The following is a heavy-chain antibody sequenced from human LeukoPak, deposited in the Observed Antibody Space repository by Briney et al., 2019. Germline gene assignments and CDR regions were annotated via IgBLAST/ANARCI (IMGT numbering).Heavy chain of an antibody. CDR1: GGTFSSYA. Sequence: ASVKVSCKASGGTFSSYAISWVRLAPGQGLEWMGGIIPIFGTANYAQKFQGRVTITADESTSTAYMELSSLRSEDTAVYYCARDLGAYYDSSGYYYLDYWGQGTLVTVSS. CDR3: ARDLGAYYDSSGYYYLDY. D-gene: IGHD3-22*01. CDR2: IIPIFGTA. V-gene: IGHV1-69*13. J-gene: IGHJ4*02.